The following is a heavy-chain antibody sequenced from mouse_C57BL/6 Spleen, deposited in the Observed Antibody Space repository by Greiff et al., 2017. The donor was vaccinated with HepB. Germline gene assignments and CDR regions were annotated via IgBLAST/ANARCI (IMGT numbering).Heavy chain of an antibody. CDR2: IWGGGST. V-gene: IGHV2-9*01. D-gene: IGHD1-1*01. CDR1: GFSLTSYG. J-gene: IGHJ4*01. CDR3: AKHLTTVVATDYAMDY. Sequence: VQVVESGPGLVAPSQSLSITCTVSGFSLTSYGVDWVRQPPGKGLEWLGVIWGGGSTNYNSALMSRLSISKDNSKSQVFLKMNSLQTDDTAMYYCAKHLTTVVATDYAMDYWGQGTSVTVSS.